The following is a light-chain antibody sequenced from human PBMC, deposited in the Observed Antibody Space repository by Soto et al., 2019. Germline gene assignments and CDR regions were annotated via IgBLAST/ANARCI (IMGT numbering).Light chain of an antibody. CDR2: DAS. J-gene: IGKJ1*01. Sequence: DIQMTQSPSTVSASVGDRVTITCRASQSISGWLAWYQRKPGKAPKLLIFDASSLESGVPSRFSGSGSGTEFTLTISGLQPDDFATYFCQQYNSYPTFGQGTKVDIK. CDR1: QSISGW. CDR3: QQYNSYPT. V-gene: IGKV1-5*01.